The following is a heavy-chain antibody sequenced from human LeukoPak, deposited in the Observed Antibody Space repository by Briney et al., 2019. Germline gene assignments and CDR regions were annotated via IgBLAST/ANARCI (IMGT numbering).Heavy chain of an antibody. V-gene: IGHV1-8*03. CDR1: GYTFTSYD. J-gene: IGHJ4*02. D-gene: IGHD5-12*01. Sequence: GASVKVSCKASGYTFTSYDINWVRQATGQGLEWMGWMNPNSGNTGYAQKFQGRVTITRNTSISTAYMELRSLRSDDTAVYYCARSSGYLSGYSGYADYWGQGTLVTVSS. CDR3: ARSSGYLSGYSGYADY. CDR2: MNPNSGNT.